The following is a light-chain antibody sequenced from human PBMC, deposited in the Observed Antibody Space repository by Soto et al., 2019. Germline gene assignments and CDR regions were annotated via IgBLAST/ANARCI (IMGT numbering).Light chain of an antibody. V-gene: IGLV2-14*01. CDR2: DVS. J-gene: IGLJ1*01. CDR1: GSDVGGYRY. CDR3: DSYTSSSADV. Sequence: QSVLTQPASVSGSPGQSITISCTGTGSDVGGYRYVSWYQQHPGKAPKLMIYDVSNRPSGVSDRFSGSKSGNTASLTISGLQSEDEADYYCDSYTSSSADVFGTGTKLTVL.